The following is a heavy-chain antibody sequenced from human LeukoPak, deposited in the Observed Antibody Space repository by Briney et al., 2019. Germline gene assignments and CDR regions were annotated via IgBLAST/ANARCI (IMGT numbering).Heavy chain of an antibody. CDR2: INHSGST. CDR3: ARGRIDGGIMKRNWFDP. D-gene: IGHD3-16*01. Sequence: PSETLSVTCAVYGGSFSGYYWSWIRQPPGKGLEWIGEINHSGSTNYNPSLKSRVTISVDTSKNQFSLKLSSVTAADTAVYYCARGRIDGGIMKRNWFDPWGQGTLVTVSS. CDR1: GGSFSGYY. V-gene: IGHV4-34*01. J-gene: IGHJ5*02.